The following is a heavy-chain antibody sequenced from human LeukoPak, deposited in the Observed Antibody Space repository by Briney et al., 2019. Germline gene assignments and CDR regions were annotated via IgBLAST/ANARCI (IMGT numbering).Heavy chain of an antibody. D-gene: IGHD6-6*01. CDR3: ARGKYSCSSSSDY. Sequence: SETLSLTCTVSGGSISSYYWSWIRQPPGKGLEWIGYIYYSGSTNYNPSLKSRVTISVDTSKNQFSLKLSSVTAADTAVYYCARGKYSCSSSSDYWGQGTLVTVSS. J-gene: IGHJ4*02. CDR1: GGSISSYY. V-gene: IGHV4-59*01. CDR2: IYYSGST.